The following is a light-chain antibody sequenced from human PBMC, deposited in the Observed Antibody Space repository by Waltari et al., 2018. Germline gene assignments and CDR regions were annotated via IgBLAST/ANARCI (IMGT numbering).Light chain of an antibody. Sequence: EVVWTQIRATPSFSPGERATRACGASQRVGSNLAWYQQRPGQAPRLLIHDAPNRATGVPARFSGSGAGTDFTLTISSLEPEDFAVYYCQQRSNWWTFGQGTRVDI. CDR1: QRVGSN. CDR2: DAP. J-gene: IGKJ1*01. V-gene: IGKV3-11*01. CDR3: QQRSNWWT.